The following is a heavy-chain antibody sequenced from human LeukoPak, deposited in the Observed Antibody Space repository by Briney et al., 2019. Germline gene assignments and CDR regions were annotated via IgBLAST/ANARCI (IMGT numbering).Heavy chain of an antibody. V-gene: IGHV3-23*01. Sequence: GGSLRLSCVASGFSFNNYAMNWVRQAPGKGLEWVSLIIGSSGSTFYADSVKGRFTVSRDKSKNTLYLQMNSLRAEDTAVYYCAKGAYDYIEIAYFDYWGQGSLVTVSS. J-gene: IGHJ4*02. CDR2: IIGSSGST. D-gene: IGHD5-12*01. CDR3: AKGAYDYIEIAYFDY. CDR1: GFSFNNYA.